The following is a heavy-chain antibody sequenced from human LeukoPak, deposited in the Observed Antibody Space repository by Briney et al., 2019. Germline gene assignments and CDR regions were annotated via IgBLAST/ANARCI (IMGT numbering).Heavy chain of an antibody. D-gene: IGHD3-22*01. J-gene: IGHJ4*02. CDR1: GFTFSSYA. Sequence: GGSLRLSCAASGFTFSSYAMSWVRQTPGKGLERVSAISGSGGSTYYADSVKGRFTLSTDNSKNTRYLQMTSLGAEDTAVYYWAAYDISGYYLADYWGEGTLVTVSS. V-gene: IGHV3-23*01. CDR3: AAYDISGYYLADY. CDR2: ISGSGGST.